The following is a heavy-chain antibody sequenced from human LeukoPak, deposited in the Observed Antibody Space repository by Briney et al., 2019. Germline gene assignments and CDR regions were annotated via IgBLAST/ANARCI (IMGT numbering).Heavy chain of an antibody. CDR1: GGSFSGYY. D-gene: IGHD3-16*01. CDR2: INHSGST. J-gene: IGHJ4*02. V-gene: IGHV4-34*01. CDR3: AREGRGSHSGY. Sequence: SETLSLTCAVYGGSFSGYYWSWIRQPPGKGLEWIGEINHSGSTNYNPSLKSRVTISVDTSKNQFSLNLRSVTAAETAVYYCAREGRGSHSGYWGQGTLVTVSS.